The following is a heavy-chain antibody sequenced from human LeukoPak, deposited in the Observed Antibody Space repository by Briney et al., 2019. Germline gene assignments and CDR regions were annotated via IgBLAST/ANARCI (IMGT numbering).Heavy chain of an antibody. CDR1: GYSLSELS. CDR2: FDPEDGKT. V-gene: IGHV1-24*01. J-gene: IGHJ5*02. D-gene: IGHD3-22*01. CDR3: TTVRFEVDSSGYYHNYFDP. Sequence: ATVKVSCKVSGYSLSELSMHWVRQAPGKGLEWMGGFDPEDGKTINAQKFQGRLTMTEDTSTDTAYMELSSLRSEDTAVYYCTTVRFEVDSSGYYHNYFDPWGQGTLVTVSS.